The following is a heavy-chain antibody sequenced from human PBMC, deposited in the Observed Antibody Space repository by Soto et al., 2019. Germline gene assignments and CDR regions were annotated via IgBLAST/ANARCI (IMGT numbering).Heavy chain of an antibody. CDR1: GGSISSSTHY. Sequence: SETLSLTCTVSGGSISSSTHYWAWIRQPPGRGLECIGTIFYNGNAYYNTSLDGRIAMSVDTSKNHFSLQLRSVTAADSAVYFCARLTGSGSYYVDCWGQGTLVTVSS. D-gene: IGHD3-10*01. CDR2: IFYNGNA. CDR3: ARLTGSGSYYVDC. J-gene: IGHJ4*02. V-gene: IGHV4-39*02.